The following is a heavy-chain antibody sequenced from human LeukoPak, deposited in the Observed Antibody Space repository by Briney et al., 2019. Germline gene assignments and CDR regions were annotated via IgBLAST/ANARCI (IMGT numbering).Heavy chain of an antibody. Sequence: SETLSLTCTVSGGSISSSSYYWGWIRQPPGKGLEWIGSIYHSGSTYFNPSLKSRVTISVDTSKNQFSLKLSSVTAADTAVYYCARVWGSGAFDIWGQGTMVTVSS. CDR2: IYHSGST. V-gene: IGHV4-39*07. J-gene: IGHJ3*02. CDR1: GGSISSSSYY. CDR3: ARVWGSGAFDI. D-gene: IGHD7-27*01.